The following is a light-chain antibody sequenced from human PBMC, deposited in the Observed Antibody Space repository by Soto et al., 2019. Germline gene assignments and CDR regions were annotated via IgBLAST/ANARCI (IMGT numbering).Light chain of an antibody. V-gene: IGLV1-51*01. J-gene: IGLJ1*01. CDR1: RSNIGNYY. CDR3: GAWDDSLNAYL. Sequence: SVLTQPPSVSAAPGQRVTISCSGGRSNIGNYYVSWYHQLPGTAPKVLIFDNDKRPSGIPDRFSGSKSGTSATLAITGIQTGDGGEYSCGAWDDSLNAYLFGGGTKVTVL. CDR2: DND.